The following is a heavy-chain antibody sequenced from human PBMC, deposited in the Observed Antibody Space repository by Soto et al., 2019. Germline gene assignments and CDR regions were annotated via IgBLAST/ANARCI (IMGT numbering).Heavy chain of an antibody. CDR2: IGAGGTYI. D-gene: IGHD4-17*01. J-gene: IGHJ4*02. CDR3: ARDYGNFDY. CDR1: GFIFRSYS. Sequence: VQLVESGGGLVKPGGSLKLSCAVSGFIFRSYSMNWVRQAPGKGLEWISCIGAGGTYIYYADSVKGRFTISRDDAKNSLYLQMNSLRAEDMAVYYCARDYGNFDYWGQGTLVTVSS. V-gene: IGHV3-21*01.